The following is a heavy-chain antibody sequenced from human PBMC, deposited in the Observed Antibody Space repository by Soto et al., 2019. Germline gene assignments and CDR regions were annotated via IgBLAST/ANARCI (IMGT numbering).Heavy chain of an antibody. CDR2: ISSSSSTI. D-gene: IGHD3-10*01. CDR3: ARDLYYGSGQTGDY. V-gene: IGHV3-48*02. J-gene: IGHJ4*02. CDR1: GFTFSSYS. Sequence: EVQLVESGGGLVQPGGSLRLSCAASGFTFSSYSMNWVRQAPGKGLEWVSYISSSSSTIYYADSVKGRFTISRDNAKNSLYLQMNSLRDEDTAVYYCARDLYYGSGQTGDYWGQGTLVTVSS.